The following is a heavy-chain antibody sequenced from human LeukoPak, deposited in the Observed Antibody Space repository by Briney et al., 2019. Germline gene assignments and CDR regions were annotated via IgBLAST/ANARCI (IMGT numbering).Heavy chain of an antibody. CDR3: ARPYYDFWSGYLPGAFDI. J-gene: IGHJ3*02. D-gene: IGHD3-3*01. CDR2: IYYSGGT. Sequence: SETLSLTCTVSGGSISSSSYYWGRIRQPPGKGLEWIGSIYYSGGTYYNPSLKSRVTISVDTSKNQFSLKLSSVTAADTAVYYCARPYYDFWSGYLPGAFDIWGQGTMVTVSS. V-gene: IGHV4-39*01. CDR1: GGSISSSSYY.